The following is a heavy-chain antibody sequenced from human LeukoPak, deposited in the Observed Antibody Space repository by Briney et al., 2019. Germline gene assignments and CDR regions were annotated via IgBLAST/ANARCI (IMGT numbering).Heavy chain of an antibody. J-gene: IGHJ4*02. D-gene: IGHD1-26*01. CDR1: GYTFTSYY. CDR2: INPSGGST. Sequence: ASVKVSCKASGYTFTSYYMHWVRQAPGQGLEWMGIINPSGGSTSYAQKFQGRVTMTRDTSISTAYMELSRLRSDDTAVYYCARIVGATKGDFDYWGQGTLVTVSS. V-gene: IGHV1-46*01. CDR3: ARIVGATKGDFDY.